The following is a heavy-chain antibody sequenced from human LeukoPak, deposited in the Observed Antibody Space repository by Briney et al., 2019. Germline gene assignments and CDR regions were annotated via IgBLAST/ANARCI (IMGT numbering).Heavy chain of an antibody. J-gene: IGHJ4*02. CDR2: ISSSSSYI. V-gene: IGHV3-21*01. Sequence: PGGSLRLSCAASGFTFSSYAMSWVRQAPGKGLEWVSSISSSSSYIYYADSEKGRFTISRDNAKSSLYLQMNSLRAEDTAVYYCGRYDASATDYWGQGTLVTVSS. CDR1: GFTFSSYA. CDR3: GRYDASATDY. D-gene: IGHD6-13*01.